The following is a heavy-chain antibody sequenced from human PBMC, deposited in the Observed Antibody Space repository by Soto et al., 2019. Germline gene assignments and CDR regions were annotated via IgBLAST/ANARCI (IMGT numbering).Heavy chain of an antibody. Sequence: GGSLRLSCAASGFTFSNAWMSWVRQAPGKGLEWVGRIKSKTDGGTTDYAAPVKGRFTISRDDSKNTLYLQMNSLKTEDTAVYYCTTDLAGFGELSPDYFDYWGQGTLVTVSS. CDR2: IKSKTDGGTT. D-gene: IGHD3-10*01. J-gene: IGHJ4*02. CDR3: TTDLAGFGELSPDYFDY. V-gene: IGHV3-15*01. CDR1: GFTFSNAW.